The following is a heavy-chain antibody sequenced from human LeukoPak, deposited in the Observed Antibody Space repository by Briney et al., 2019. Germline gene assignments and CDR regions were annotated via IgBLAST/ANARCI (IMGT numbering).Heavy chain of an antibody. CDR3: ARFISGSWYFDY. V-gene: IGHV3-11*04. D-gene: IGHD6-13*01. Sequence: GGSPRLSCAASGFTFSDYYMSWIRQAPGKGLEWVSYISSSGSTIYYADSVKGRFTISRDNAKNSLYLQMNSLRAEDTAVYSCARFISGSWYFDYWGQGTLVTVSS. CDR1: GFTFSDYY. CDR2: ISSSGSTI. J-gene: IGHJ4*02.